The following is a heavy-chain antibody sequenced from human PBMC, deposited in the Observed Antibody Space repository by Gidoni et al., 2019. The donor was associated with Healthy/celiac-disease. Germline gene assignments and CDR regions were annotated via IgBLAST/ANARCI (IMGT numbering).Heavy chain of an antibody. Sequence: LQLPESGGALFKPVGSLPLSCAASGLTFSSYSMNWVRQAPGKGLEWGSSSSSSSSYIYDADSVKGRFTISRDNAKNSLYLQMNSLRAEDTAVYYCARDSSVYAFDIWGQGTMVTVSS. CDR2: SSSSSSYI. CDR3: ARDSSVYAFDI. V-gene: IGHV3-21*01. CDR1: GLTFSSYS. J-gene: IGHJ3*02.